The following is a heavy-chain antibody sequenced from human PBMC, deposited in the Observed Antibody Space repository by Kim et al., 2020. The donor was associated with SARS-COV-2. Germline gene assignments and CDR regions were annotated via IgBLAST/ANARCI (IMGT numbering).Heavy chain of an antibody. J-gene: IGHJ4*02. CDR1: GYTFKSYP. D-gene: IGHD4-4*01. V-gene: IGHV1-3*01. CDR3: ARDMNPTVYDY. Sequence: ASVKFSCKASGYTFKSYPIHWLRQAPGQRLEWMGWVNAANDETKYSQKFQGRVTITRDTSANTAYMDLRSLTFEDTAIYYCARDMNPTVYDYWGQGTLVT. CDR2: VNAANDET.